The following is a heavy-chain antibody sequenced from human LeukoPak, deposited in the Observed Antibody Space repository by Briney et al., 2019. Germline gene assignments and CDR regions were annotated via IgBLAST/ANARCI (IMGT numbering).Heavy chain of an antibody. D-gene: IGHD3-10*01. CDR3: ARVITMVRYFGY. CDR2: ISYDGSNK. Sequence: GGSLRLSCAASGFTFSSYAMHWVRQAPGKGLEWVAVISYDGSNKYYADSVKGRFTISRDNSKNTLYLQMNSLRAEDTAVYYCARVITMVRYFGYWGQGTLVTVSS. J-gene: IGHJ4*02. CDR1: GFTFSSYA. V-gene: IGHV3-30*04.